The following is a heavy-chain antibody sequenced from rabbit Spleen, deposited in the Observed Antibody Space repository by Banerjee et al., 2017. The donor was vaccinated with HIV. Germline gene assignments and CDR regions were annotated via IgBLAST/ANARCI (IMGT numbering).Heavy chain of an antibody. V-gene: IGHV1S40*01. CDR3: ARAYDSHFYGSYGAAWAFDP. Sequence: QSLEESGGGLVKPGASLTLTCKGSGFSFNSGYDMCWVRQAPGKGLEWIACIYAGSSGSTYSAIWAKGRFTISKTSSTTVTLQMTSLTAADTATYFCARAYDSHFYGSYGAAWAFDPWGQGTLVTVS. CDR1: GFSFNSGYD. D-gene: IGHD6-1*01. CDR2: IYAGSSGST. J-gene: IGHJ2*01.